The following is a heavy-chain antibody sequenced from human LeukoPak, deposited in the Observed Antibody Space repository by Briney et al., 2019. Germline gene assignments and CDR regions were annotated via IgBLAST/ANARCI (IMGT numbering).Heavy chain of an antibody. CDR2: VSGSGGST. Sequence: GGFLRLSCAASGFTVSNNYMRWVRQAPGKGLEWVSGVSGSGGSTYYADSVKGRFTIPRDNSKNTLYLQMNSLRAEDTAVYYCAKDLDIVATITGNWGQGTLVTVSS. CDR3: AKDLDIVATITGN. V-gene: IGHV3-23*01. J-gene: IGHJ4*02. D-gene: IGHD5-12*01. CDR1: GFTVSNNY.